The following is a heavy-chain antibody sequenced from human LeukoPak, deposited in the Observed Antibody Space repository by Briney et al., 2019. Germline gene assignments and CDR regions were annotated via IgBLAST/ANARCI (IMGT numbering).Heavy chain of an antibody. Sequence: GASVKVSCKASGYTFTGYYMHWVRQAPGQGLEWMGWINPNSGGTNYAQKFQGRVTMTRDTSISTAYMELSRLRSDDTAVYYCARKAFPFIYDILTGWNSNWLDPWGQGTLVTVSS. J-gene: IGHJ5*02. V-gene: IGHV1-2*02. CDR2: INPNSGGT. CDR3: ARKAFPFIYDILTGWNSNWLDP. CDR1: GYTFTGYY. D-gene: IGHD3-9*01.